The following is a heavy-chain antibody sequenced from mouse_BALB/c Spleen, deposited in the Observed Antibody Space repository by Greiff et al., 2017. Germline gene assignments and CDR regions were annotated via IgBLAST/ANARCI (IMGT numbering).Heavy chain of an antibody. Sequence: QVQLQQSGPELVKPGASVKLSCKASGYTFTSYYMYWVKQRPGQGLEWIGEINPSNGGTNFNEKFKSKATLTVDKSSSTAYMQLSSLTSEDSAVYYCTRSNSDWYFDVWGAGTTVTVSS. V-gene: IGHV1S81*02. CDR3: TRSNSDWYFDV. CDR2: INPSNGGT. CDR1: GYTFTSYY. J-gene: IGHJ1*01.